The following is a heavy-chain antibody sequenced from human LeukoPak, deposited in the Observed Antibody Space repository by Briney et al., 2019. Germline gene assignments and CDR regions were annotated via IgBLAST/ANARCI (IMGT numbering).Heavy chain of an antibody. CDR2: ISYGGNNK. V-gene: IGHV3-30*04. J-gene: IGHJ1*01. CDR1: GFTFSSYA. Sequence: GGSLRLSCAASGFTFSSYAMHWVRQAPGKGLEWVAVISYGGNNKYYADSVRGRFTISRDNSKNTLYMQMNSLRAEDTAVYYCARDLGADGDQHWGQGTLVTVSS. D-gene: IGHD3-10*01. CDR3: ARDLGADGDQH.